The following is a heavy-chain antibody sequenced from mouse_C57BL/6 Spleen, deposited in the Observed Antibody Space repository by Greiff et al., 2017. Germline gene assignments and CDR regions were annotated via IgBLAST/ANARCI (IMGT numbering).Heavy chain of an antibody. D-gene: IGHD1-1*01. J-gene: IGHJ2*01. V-gene: IGHV1-54*01. CDR3: ARGLVRNDFDY. Sequence: QVQLQQSGAELVRPGTSVKVSCKASGYAFTNYLIEWVKQRPGQGLEWIGVINPGSGGTNYNEKFKGKATLTADKSSSTAYMQLSRLTSEDSAVYCCARGLVRNDFDYWGQGTTLTVSS. CDR2: INPGSGGT. CDR1: GYAFTNYL.